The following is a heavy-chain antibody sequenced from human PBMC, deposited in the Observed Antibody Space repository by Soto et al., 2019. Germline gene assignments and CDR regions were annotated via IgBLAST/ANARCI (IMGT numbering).Heavy chain of an antibody. D-gene: IGHD3-10*01. Sequence: ASVKVSCKASGYTFTSYAMHWVRQAPGQRLEWMGWINAGNGNAKYSQKFQGRVTITRDTSASTAYMELSSLRSEDTAVYYCAREIDSGSSDYYYYGMDVWGQGTTVTVS. CDR1: GYTFTSYA. CDR2: INAGNGNA. CDR3: AREIDSGSSDYYYYGMDV. V-gene: IGHV1-3*01. J-gene: IGHJ6*02.